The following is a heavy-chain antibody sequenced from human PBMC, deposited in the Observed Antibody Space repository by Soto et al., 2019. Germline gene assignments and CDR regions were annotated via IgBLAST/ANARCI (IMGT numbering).Heavy chain of an antibody. CDR1: GFTFSSYR. CDR3: ASLTILAVGDYYYMDV. D-gene: IGHD3-3*01. J-gene: IGHJ6*03. CDR2: ISRSSTIT. Sequence: GGSLRLSCAGSGFTFSSYRMNWVRQAPGKGLEWVSYISRSSTITYYADSVKGRFTISRDNAKNSLYLLMNSLRAEDAAVDYCASLTILAVGDYYYMDVWGKGTTVTVSS. V-gene: IGHV3-48*01.